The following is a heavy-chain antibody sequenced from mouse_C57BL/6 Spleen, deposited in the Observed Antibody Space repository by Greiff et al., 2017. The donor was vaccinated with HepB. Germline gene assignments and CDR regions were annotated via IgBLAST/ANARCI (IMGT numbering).Heavy chain of an antibody. CDR1: GFTFSDYG. D-gene: IGHD1-1*01. Sequence: EVNVVESGGGLVKPGGSLKLSCAASGFTFSDYGMHWVRQAPEKGLEWVAYISSGSSTIYYADTVKGRVTISRDNAKNTLFLQMTSLRSEDTAMYYCESNYYGSSIDYWGQGTSLTVSS. CDR2: ISSGSSTI. V-gene: IGHV5-17*01. J-gene: IGHJ2*02. CDR3: ESNYYGSSIDY.